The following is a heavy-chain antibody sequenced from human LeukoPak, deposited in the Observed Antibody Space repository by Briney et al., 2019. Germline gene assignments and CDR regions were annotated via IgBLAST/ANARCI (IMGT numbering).Heavy chain of an antibody. Sequence: GRSLRLSCAASGFTFSNYGMHWVRQAPGKGLEWVAVVSSDGSIDYYADSLRGRFTVSRDNSKNTMFLQFNTLRPEDTAVYYCTREGMGTTFSAWFESWGQGTLVTVSS. V-gene: IGHV3-30*03. J-gene: IGHJ5*01. CDR3: TREGMGTTFSAWFES. D-gene: IGHD1-7*01. CDR2: VSSDGSID. CDR1: GFTFSNYG.